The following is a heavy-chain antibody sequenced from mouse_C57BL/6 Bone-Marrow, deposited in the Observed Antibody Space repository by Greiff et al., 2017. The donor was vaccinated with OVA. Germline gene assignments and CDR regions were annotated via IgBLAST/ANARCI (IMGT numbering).Heavy chain of an antibody. CDR1: GFTFSSYA. Sequence: EVKLMESGEGLVKPGGSLKLSCAASGFTFSSYAMSWVRQTPEKSLEWVAYISSGGDYIYYADTVKGRFTISRDNARNTLYLQMSSLKSKETARYYCTRPYYRYRYCDVGGTGTTVTVSS. J-gene: IGHJ1*03. CDR3: TRPYYRYRYCDV. D-gene: IGHD2-14*01. CDR2: ISSGGDYI. V-gene: IGHV5-9-1*02.